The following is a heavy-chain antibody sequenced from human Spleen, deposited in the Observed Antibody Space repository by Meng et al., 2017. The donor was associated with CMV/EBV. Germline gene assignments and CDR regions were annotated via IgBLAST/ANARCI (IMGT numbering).Heavy chain of an antibody. Sequence: GESLKISCVVSGFTFSDFGMHWVRQAPGKELEWLSFIRSDGSHEYSADSVKGRFTISRDNSRNTLYLQMNSLRPDDTAVYYCAKDVRNFDWDTFDIWGQGTMVTVSS. V-gene: IGHV3-30*02. D-gene: IGHD3-9*01. CDR2: IRSDGSHE. CDR1: GFTFSDFG. J-gene: IGHJ3*02. CDR3: AKDVRNFDWDTFDI.